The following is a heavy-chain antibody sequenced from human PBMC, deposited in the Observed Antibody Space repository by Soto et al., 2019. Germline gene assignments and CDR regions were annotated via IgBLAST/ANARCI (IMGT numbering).Heavy chain of an antibody. CDR1: GYTFTSYG. CDR2: ISAYNGNT. CDR3: ASSILTGPNYYYYGMDV. V-gene: IGHV1-18*04. Sequence: GASVKVSCKASGYTFTSYGISWVRQAPGQGLEWMGWISAYNGNTNYAQKLQGRVTMTTDTSTSTAYMELRSLRSDDTAVYYCASSILTGPNYYYYGMDVWGQGTTVTVSS. D-gene: IGHD3-9*01. J-gene: IGHJ6*02.